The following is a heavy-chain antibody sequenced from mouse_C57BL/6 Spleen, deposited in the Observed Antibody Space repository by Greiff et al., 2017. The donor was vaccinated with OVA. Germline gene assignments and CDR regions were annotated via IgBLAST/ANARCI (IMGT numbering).Heavy chain of an antibody. D-gene: IGHD1-1*01. CDR2: ITPNNGGT. J-gene: IGHJ4*01. Sequence: VQLQQSGPELVKPGASVKIPCKASGYTFTDYNMDWVKQSHGKSLEWIGDITPNNGGTIYNQKFKGKATLTVDKSSSTAYMELRSLTSEDTAVYYCARGGSSYGSYAMDYWGQGTSVTVSS. CDR1: GYTFTDYN. CDR3: ARGGSSYGSYAMDY. V-gene: IGHV1-18*01.